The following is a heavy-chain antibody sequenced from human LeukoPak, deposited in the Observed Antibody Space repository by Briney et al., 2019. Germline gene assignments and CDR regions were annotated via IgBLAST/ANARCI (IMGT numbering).Heavy chain of an antibody. CDR2: ISGSDSST. V-gene: IGHV3-23*01. Sequence: RRSLRLSCAAAASTFTYYAFSWDSQAPGRGLQWVAGISGSDSSTYHADSVQGRFTTSRDNSKNTLYLHMVSLRAEDTAIYYCAKQRRALVVPSTLDYWGQGTLVTVSS. CDR1: ASTFTYYA. CDR3: AKQRRALVVPSTLDY. D-gene: IGHD2-2*01. J-gene: IGHJ4*02.